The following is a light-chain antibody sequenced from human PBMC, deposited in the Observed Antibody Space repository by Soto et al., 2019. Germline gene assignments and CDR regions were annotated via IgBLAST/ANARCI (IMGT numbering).Light chain of an antibody. CDR3: CSYAGSSTPYV. Sequence: QSVLTQPPSVSGSPGQSVAISCTGTGSDVGTFNRVSWYQQSPGTAPKLMIYDVSKRPSGVSNRFSGSKSGNTASLTISGLQAEDEADYYCCSYAGSSTPYVFGTGTKVTVL. CDR2: DVS. V-gene: IGLV2-23*02. J-gene: IGLJ1*01. CDR1: GSDVGTFNR.